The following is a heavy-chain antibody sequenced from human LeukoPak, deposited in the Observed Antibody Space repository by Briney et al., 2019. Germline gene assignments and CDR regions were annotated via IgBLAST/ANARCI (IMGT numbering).Heavy chain of an antibody. J-gene: IGHJ4*02. CDR1: RGTFGNSA. CDR2: INPNSGGT. CDR3: ARGKTMVYCGGDCYRFDN. V-gene: IGHV1-2*02. Sequence: ASVKVSCKASRGTFGNSAIVWVRQAPGQGLEWVGWINPNSGGTNYAQKFQGRVTMTRDTSISTAYMELSRLLSGDTAVYYCARGKTMVYCGGDCYRFDNWGQGTLVTVSS. D-gene: IGHD2-21*02.